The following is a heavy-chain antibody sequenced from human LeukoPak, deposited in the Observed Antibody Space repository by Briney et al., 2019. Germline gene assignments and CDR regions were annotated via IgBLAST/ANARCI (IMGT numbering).Heavy chain of an antibody. D-gene: IGHD2-8*01. CDR3: AKVPRTNHDNFFDY. CDR1: GFNFGDYA. CDR2: ITGSRDSI. J-gene: IGHJ4*02. V-gene: IGHV3-48*01. Sequence: GGSLRLLCTASGFNFGDYAMNWLRQAPGKGLEWVSYITGSRDSILYTDSVKGRFTISRDNAKNSVYLQINSLRAEDTALYYCAKVPRTNHDNFFDYWGQGTLVTVSS.